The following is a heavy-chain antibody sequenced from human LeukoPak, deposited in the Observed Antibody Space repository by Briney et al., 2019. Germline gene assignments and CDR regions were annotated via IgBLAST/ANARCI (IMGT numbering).Heavy chain of an antibody. CDR3: ARGFSSGWYRRYSWFDP. CDR2: INHSGST. V-gene: IGHV4-34*01. J-gene: IGHJ5*02. Sequence: GSLRLSCAASGFTFSSYTMNWIRQPPGKGLEWIGEINHSGSTNYNPSLKSRVTISVDTSKNQFSLKLSSVTAADTAVYYCARGFSSGWYRRYSWFDPWGQGTLVTVSS. D-gene: IGHD6-19*01. CDR1: GFTFSSYT.